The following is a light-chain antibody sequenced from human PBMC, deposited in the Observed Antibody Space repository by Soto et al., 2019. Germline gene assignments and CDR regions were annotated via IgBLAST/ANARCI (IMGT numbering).Light chain of an antibody. CDR2: EVT. CDR1: SSDVGGYNY. Sequence: QAVVTQPPSASGSPGQSVTISCTGTSSDVGGYNYVSWYQQHLGKAPKLMIYEVTKRPSGVPDRFSGSKSGNTASLTVSGLQAEDEADYYCCSYAGSYTHVFGTGTKVTVL. CDR3: CSYAGSYTHV. J-gene: IGLJ1*01. V-gene: IGLV2-8*01.